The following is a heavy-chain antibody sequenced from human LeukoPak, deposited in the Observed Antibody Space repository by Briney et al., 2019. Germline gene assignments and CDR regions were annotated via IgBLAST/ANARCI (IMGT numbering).Heavy chain of an antibody. V-gene: IGHV3-21*04. CDR3: AKGEMVYAISPFDY. J-gene: IGHJ4*02. Sequence: GGSLRLSCAASGFTFSNAWMNWVRQAPGKGLEWVSSISSSSSYIYYADSVKGRFTISRDNSKNTLYLQMNSLRAEDTAVYYCAKGEMVYAISPFDYWGQGTLVTVSS. CDR2: ISSSSSYI. D-gene: IGHD2-8*01. CDR1: GFTFSNAW.